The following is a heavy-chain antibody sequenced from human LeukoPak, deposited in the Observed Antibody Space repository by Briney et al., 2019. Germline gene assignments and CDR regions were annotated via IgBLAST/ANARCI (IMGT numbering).Heavy chain of an antibody. V-gene: IGHV3-9*01. CDR2: ISWNSGSI. Sequence: GGSLRLSCAASGFTFSSYAMSWVRQAPGKGLEWVSGISWNSGSIGYADSVKGRFTISRDNAKNSLYLQMNSLRAEDTALYYCAKGYYYDSSGCYFDYWGQGTLVTVSS. CDR1: GFTFSSYA. J-gene: IGHJ4*02. CDR3: AKGYYYDSSGCYFDY. D-gene: IGHD3-22*01.